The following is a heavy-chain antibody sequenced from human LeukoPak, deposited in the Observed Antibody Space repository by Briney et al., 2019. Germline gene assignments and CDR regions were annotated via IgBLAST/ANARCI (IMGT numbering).Heavy chain of an antibody. CDR2: IYTSGST. D-gene: IGHD2-15*01. CDR1: GCSISSYY. J-gene: IGHJ4*02. V-gene: IGHV4-4*07. CDR3: ARGDLEDIVVVVAAPFDY. Sequence: SETLSLTCTVSGCSISSYYWSWIRQPAWKGLDWVGRIYTSGSTNYNPSLKSRVTISVDTSKKQFSLKLSSVTVADTAVYYCARGDLEDIVVVVAAPFDYWGQGTLVTVSS.